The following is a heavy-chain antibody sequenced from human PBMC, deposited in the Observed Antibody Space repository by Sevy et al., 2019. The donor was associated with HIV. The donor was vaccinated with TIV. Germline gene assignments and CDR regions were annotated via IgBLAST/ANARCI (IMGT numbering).Heavy chain of an antibody. Sequence: GGSLRLSCAASGFTFSDYYMSWIRQAPGKGLEWVSYISSSGSTIYYADSVKGRFTRSRDNAKNSLYLQMNSLRAEDTAVYYCARVGYCSSTSCYFDSSSLYYFDYWGQGTLVTVSS. CDR2: ISSSGSTI. CDR1: GFTFSDYY. D-gene: IGHD2-2*01. CDR3: ARVGYCSSTSCYFDSSSLYYFDY. J-gene: IGHJ4*02. V-gene: IGHV3-11*01.